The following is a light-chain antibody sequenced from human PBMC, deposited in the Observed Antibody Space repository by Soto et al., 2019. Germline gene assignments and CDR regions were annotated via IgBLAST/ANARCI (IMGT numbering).Light chain of an antibody. J-gene: IGKJ4*01. V-gene: IGKV3D-20*01. CDR1: QSVSSSY. Sequence: EIVLTQSPATLSLSPGEGATLSCGASQSVSSSYLAWYQQKPGLAPRLLIYDASSRATGTPDRFSGSGSGTDFTLTISRLEPEDFAVYYCQQYGSSPLTFGGGTKVEIK. CDR3: QQYGSSPLT. CDR2: DAS.